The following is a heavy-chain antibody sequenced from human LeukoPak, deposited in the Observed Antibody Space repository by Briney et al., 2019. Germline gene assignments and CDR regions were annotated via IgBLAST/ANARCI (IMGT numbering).Heavy chain of an antibody. D-gene: IGHD6-6*01. V-gene: IGHV4-4*07. CDR3: ARYIPARPGFDY. Sequence: SETLSLTCTVSGGSISGYYWSWIRQPAGKGLEWIGRIYTSGSTNYNPSLKSRVTMSVDTSKNQSSLKLSSVTVADTAVYYCARYIPARPGFDYWGQGTLVTVSS. CDR2: IYTSGST. CDR1: GGSISGYY. J-gene: IGHJ4*02.